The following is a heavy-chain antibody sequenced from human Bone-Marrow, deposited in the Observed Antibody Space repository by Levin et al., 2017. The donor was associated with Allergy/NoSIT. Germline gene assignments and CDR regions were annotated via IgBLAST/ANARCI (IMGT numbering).Heavy chain of an antibody. CDR2: IYPGDSYT. V-gene: IGHV5-51*01. J-gene: IGHJ4*02. Sequence: GESLKISCKGSGYDFITYWIGWVRQTPGKGLEWMGIIYPGDSYTRYNPSFQGQVTLSADKSFSTAYLQWSSLTASDTATYYCARFGSGYDLGEVDYWGQGTLVTVSS. CDR1: GYDFITYW. D-gene: IGHD5-12*01. CDR3: ARFGSGYDLGEVDY.